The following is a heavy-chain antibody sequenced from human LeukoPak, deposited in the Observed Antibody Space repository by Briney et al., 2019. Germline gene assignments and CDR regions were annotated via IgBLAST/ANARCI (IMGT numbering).Heavy chain of an antibody. D-gene: IGHD5-18*01. Sequence: GGSLRLSCAASGFTFDDYAMHWVRQAPGKGLEWVGRIKSKTDGGTTDYAAPVKGRFTISRDDSKNTLYLQMNSLKTEDTAVYYCTTSWIQLWYYYGMDVWGQGTTVTVSS. J-gene: IGHJ6*02. CDR2: IKSKTDGGTT. V-gene: IGHV3-15*01. CDR3: TTSWIQLWYYYGMDV. CDR1: GFTFDDYA.